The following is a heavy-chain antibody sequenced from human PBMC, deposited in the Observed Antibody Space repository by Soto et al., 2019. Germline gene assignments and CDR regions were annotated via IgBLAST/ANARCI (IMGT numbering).Heavy chain of an antibody. J-gene: IGHJ6*02. CDR3: AKKPPSSIQGWAFDMDV. CDR2: TFTGGST. CDR1: GFTVTSNY. V-gene: IGHV3-53*02. D-gene: IGHD1-26*01. Sequence: EVQLVETGGGLIQPGGSLRLSCLASGFTVTSNYMIWVRQPPGKGLEWVSTTFTGGSTHYSDSVKGRFSVSRDNSKNTVYLQMNNLRVEDTAIYYCAKKPPSSIQGWAFDMDVWGQGTTVSVSS.